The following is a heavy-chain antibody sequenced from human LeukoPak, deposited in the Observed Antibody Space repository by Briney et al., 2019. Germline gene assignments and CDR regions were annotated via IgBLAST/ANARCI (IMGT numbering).Heavy chain of an antibody. CDR1: GFTFSDYY. D-gene: IGHD1-26*01. CDR2: ISSSGNTI. J-gene: IGHJ3*02. Sequence: GGSLRLSCAASGFTFSDYYMSWIRQAPGKGLEWISYISSSGNTIYYADSVKGRFTISRDNAKNSLYLQMNSLRAEDTAVYYCARHSGSQGYAFDIWGQGTMVTVSS. CDR3: ARHSGSQGYAFDI. V-gene: IGHV3-11*04.